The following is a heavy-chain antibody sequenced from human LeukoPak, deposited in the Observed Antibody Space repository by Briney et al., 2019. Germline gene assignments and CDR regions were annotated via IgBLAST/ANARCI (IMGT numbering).Heavy chain of an antibody. D-gene: IGHD6-6*01. CDR2: ISSRGTTI. CDR1: GFTFSDYY. V-gene: IGHV3-11*04. Sequence: GGSLRLSCAASGFTFSDYYMSWIRQAPGKGLEWVPYISSRGTTIYYADSVKGRFTISRDNARSSLYLQMNSLRAEDTAMYYCARDTYSSSYVYYYGMDVWGQGTTVTVSS. CDR3: ARDTYSSSYVYYYGMDV. J-gene: IGHJ6*02.